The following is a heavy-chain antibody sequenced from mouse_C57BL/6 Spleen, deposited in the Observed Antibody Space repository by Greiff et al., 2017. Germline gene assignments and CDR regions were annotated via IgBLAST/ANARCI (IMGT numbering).Heavy chain of an antibody. CDR1: GYTFTSYW. D-gene: IGHD2-1*01. CDR2: IDPSDSST. CDR3: ARGGVLLYFDY. Sequence: QVQLQQPGAELVKPGASVTLSCKASGYTFTSYWMQWVNQRPGQGLEWIGEIDPSDSSTNYNPKFKGKATLTVDTSASTAYMQLSSLTSEDSAVYYCARGGVLLYFDYWGQGTTLTVSS. V-gene: IGHV1-50*01. J-gene: IGHJ2*01.